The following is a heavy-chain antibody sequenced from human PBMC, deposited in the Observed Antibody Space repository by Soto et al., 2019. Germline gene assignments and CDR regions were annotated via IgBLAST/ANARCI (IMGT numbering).Heavy chain of an antibody. V-gene: IGHV1-2*02. D-gene: IGHD3-3*01. CDR2: INPSSGGT. CDR3: ARTPGSGYYYIDY. Sequence: SVKVSFKASGYTFTGYYMHLLLHAPGQGLEWMGWINPSSGGTNYAQKFQGRVTMTRDTSISTAYMELSRLRSDDTAVYYCARTPGSGYYYIDYWGQGTLVTVSS. CDR1: GYTFTGYY. J-gene: IGHJ4*02.